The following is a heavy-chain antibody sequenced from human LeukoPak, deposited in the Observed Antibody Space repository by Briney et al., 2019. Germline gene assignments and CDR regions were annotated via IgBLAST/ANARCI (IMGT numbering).Heavy chain of an antibody. J-gene: IGHJ4*02. CDR3: ARADSSGWYFHDS. CDR1: GFSFSKSS. V-gene: IGHV3-21*01. Sequence: GGSLRLSCAASGFSFSKSSMLWFRQAPGKGLEWVSSISIGSSPYTYYADSVKGRYTISRDNAKNSLYLQMNSLRAEDTAVYYCARADSSGWYFHDSWGQGTLVTVSS. CDR2: ISIGSSPYT. D-gene: IGHD6-19*01.